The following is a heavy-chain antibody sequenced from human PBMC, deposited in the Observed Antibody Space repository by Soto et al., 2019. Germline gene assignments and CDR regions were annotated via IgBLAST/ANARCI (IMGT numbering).Heavy chain of an antibody. CDR2: IYYSGST. J-gene: IGHJ5*02. Sequence: SETLSLTCTVSGGSISSSSYYWGWIRQPPGKGLEWIGSIYYSGSTYYNPSLKSRVTISVDTSKNQFSLKLSTVTAADTAVCYCARLNQQLDNWFDPWGQGTLVTVSS. CDR1: GGSISSSSYY. V-gene: IGHV4-39*01. CDR3: ARLNQQLDNWFDP. D-gene: IGHD2-2*01.